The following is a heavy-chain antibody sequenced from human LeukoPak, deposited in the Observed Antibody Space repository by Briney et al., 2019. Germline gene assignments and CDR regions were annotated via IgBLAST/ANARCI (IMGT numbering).Heavy chain of an antibody. Sequence: PGGSLRLSCVASGFTFSSYWMHWVRQAAGKGLVWVSRINSDEKSTSYADSVKGRFTISRDNAKNTLYLQMNSLRVEDTAVYYCARVYVYESGSSPYYWGQGTMVTVSS. CDR3: ARVYVYESGSSPYY. V-gene: IGHV3-74*01. D-gene: IGHD3-10*01. J-gene: IGHJ4*02. CDR1: GFTFSSYW. CDR2: INSDEKST.